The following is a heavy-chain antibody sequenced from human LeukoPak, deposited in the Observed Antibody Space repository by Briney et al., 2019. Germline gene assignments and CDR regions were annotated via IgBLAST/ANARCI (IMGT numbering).Heavy chain of an antibody. CDR1: GYTFTSYY. Sequence: ASVKVSCKASGYTFTSYYMHWVRQAPGQGLEWMGIINPSGGSTSYAQKFQGRVTMTRDTSTSTVYMELSSLRSEDTAVYYCARELPYDSSGYYLFDYWGQGTLVTVPS. CDR3: ARELPYDSSGYYLFDY. V-gene: IGHV1-46*01. D-gene: IGHD3-22*01. J-gene: IGHJ4*02. CDR2: INPSGGST.